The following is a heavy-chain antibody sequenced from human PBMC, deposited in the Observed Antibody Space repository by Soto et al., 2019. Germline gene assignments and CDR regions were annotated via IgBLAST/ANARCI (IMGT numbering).Heavy chain of an antibody. CDR3: PLRVRYCYNTNCPNRFYP. CDR1: GFSLSMSGVG. J-gene: IGHJ5*02. D-gene: IGHD2-2*01. V-gene: IGHV2-5*02. CDR2: IYWDDDK. Sequence: QITLKESGPTLVKPTQTLTLTCTFSGFSLSMSGVGVGWIRQPPGKALEWLALIYWDDDKRYSPSLKSRLTITKDTSKNQVVLTMTNMDPEDTATYYRPLRVRYCYNTNCPNRFYPWGQGTLVTVSS.